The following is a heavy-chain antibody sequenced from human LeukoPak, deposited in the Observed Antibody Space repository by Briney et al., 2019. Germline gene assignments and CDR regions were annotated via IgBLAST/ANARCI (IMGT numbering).Heavy chain of an antibody. D-gene: IGHD2-21*02. CDR2: IYYSGST. CDR3: ARTLHIVVVTAKTPYNWFDP. CDR1: GGSISSGGYY. Sequence: SQTLSLTCTVSGGSISSGGYYWSWIRQHPGKGREWIGYIYYSGSTYYNPSLKSRVTISVDTSKNQFSLKLSSVTAADTAVYYCARTLHIVVVTAKTPYNWFDPWGQGTLVTVSS. V-gene: IGHV4-31*03. J-gene: IGHJ5*02.